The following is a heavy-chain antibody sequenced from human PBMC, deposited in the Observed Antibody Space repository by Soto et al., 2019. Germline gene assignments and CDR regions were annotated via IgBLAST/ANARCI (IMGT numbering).Heavy chain of an antibody. CDR2: INQSGST. Sequence: SETLSLTCAVYGGSFSGYYWSWIRQPPGKGLEWIGEINQSGSTNYNPSLKSRVTISVDTSKSQFSLKLSSVTAADTAIYYCARGVSNYDFWSGYSHYYYYMDVWGKGTTVTVSS. J-gene: IGHJ6*03. V-gene: IGHV4-34*01. D-gene: IGHD3-3*01. CDR1: GGSFSGYY. CDR3: ARGVSNYDFWSGYSHYYYYMDV.